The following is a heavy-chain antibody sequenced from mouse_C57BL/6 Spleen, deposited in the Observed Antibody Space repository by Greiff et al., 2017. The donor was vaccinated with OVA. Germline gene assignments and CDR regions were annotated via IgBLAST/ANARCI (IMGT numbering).Heavy chain of an antibody. CDR1: GYTFTSYW. Sequence: VQLQQPGAELVKPGASVKLSCKASGYTFTSYWMHWVKQRPGQGLEWIGMIHPNSGSTNYNEKFKSKATLTVDKSSSTAYMQLSSLTSEDSAVYYCAGAYYYGSSSDWYFDVWGTGTTVTVSS. CDR3: AGAYYYGSSSDWYFDV. CDR2: IHPNSGST. V-gene: IGHV1-64*01. D-gene: IGHD1-1*01. J-gene: IGHJ1*03.